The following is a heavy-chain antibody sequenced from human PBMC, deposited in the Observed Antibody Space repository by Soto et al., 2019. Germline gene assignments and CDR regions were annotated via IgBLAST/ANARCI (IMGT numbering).Heavy chain of an antibody. CDR3: ARDAVAVAGPEGVYFDY. D-gene: IGHD6-19*01. J-gene: IGHJ4*02. V-gene: IGHV1-69*13. Sequence: GASVKVSCKASGGTFSSYAISWVRQAPGQGLEWMGGIIPIFGTANYAQKFQGRVTITADESTSTAYMELSSLRSEDTAVYYCARDAVAVAGPEGVYFDYWGQGTLVTVSS. CDR1: GGTFSSYA. CDR2: IIPIFGTA.